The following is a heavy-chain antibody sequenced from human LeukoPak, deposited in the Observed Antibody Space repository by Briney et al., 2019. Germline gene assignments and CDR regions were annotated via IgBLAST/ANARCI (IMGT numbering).Heavy chain of an antibody. CDR1: GGSISSSNYY. J-gene: IGHJ4*02. CDR3: AETGSGSYYEDNY. D-gene: IGHD3-10*01. CDR2: IYYSGST. V-gene: IGHV4-39*07. Sequence: SETLSLTCTASGGSISSSNYYWGWIRQPPGKGLEWIGSIYYSGSTYYNASLKSRVTISVDTSKNQFSLKLSSVTAADTAVYYCAETGSGSYYEDNYWGQGTLVTVSS.